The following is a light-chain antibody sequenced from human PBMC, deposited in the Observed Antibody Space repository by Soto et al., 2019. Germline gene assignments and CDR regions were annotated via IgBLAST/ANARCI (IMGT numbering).Light chain of an antibody. CDR3: QQYNSFALT. CDR1: QSISSW. CDR2: KAS. V-gene: IGKV1-5*03. Sequence: DIQMAQSPSTLSASVGDRVTITCRASQSISSWLAWYQQKPGKAPKLLIYKASSLESGVPSRFSGSGSGTEFTLTISSLQPDDFATYYCQQYNSFALTFGGGTKVHI. J-gene: IGKJ4*01.